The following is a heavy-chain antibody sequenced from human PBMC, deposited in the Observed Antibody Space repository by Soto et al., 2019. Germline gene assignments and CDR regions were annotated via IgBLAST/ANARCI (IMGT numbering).Heavy chain of an antibody. CDR2: ISGGGGNT. CDR3: AKDRGAGGRFSGIAVAGIPS. V-gene: IGHV3-23*01. J-gene: IGHJ5*02. CDR1: GFTFSSYA. Sequence: EVQLLESGGGLVQPGGSLRLSCAASGFTFSSYAMSWVRQTPGKGLDWVSGISGGGGNTYYADSVTGRFTISRDNSRNTLYLQMNSLRAADTAIYYCAKDRGAGGRFSGIAVAGIPSWGQGTLVTVSS. D-gene: IGHD6-19*01.